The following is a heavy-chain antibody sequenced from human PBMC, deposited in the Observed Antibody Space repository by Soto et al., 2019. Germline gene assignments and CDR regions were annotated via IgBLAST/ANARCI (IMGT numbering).Heavy chain of an antibody. CDR1: GRSISSYY. Sequence: PSETLSLTCTVSGRSISSYYWSWIRQPPGKGLEWIGYIYYSGGTNYNPSLKSRVTISVDTSKNQFSLNLSSVTAADTAVYYCARESFYDSGGFHGFDYWGQGTLVTVS. CDR2: IYYSGGT. J-gene: IGHJ4*02. CDR3: ARESFYDSGGFHGFDY. D-gene: IGHD3-22*01. V-gene: IGHV4-59*01.